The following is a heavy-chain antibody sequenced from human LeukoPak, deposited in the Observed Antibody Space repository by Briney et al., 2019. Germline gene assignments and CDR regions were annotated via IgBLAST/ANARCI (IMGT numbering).Heavy chain of an antibody. J-gene: IGHJ4*02. Sequence: GASVKVSCKASGYTFTGYYMHWVRQAPGQGLEWMGWINPNSGGTNYAQKFQGRVTMTRDTSISTAHMELSRLTSDDTALYYCATVRSIFAPDYWGQGTLVTVSS. CDR2: INPNSGGT. D-gene: IGHD3-3*01. V-gene: IGHV1-2*02. CDR1: GYTFTGYY. CDR3: ATVRSIFAPDY.